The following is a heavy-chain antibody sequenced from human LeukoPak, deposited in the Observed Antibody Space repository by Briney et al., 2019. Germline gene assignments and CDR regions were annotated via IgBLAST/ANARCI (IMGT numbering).Heavy chain of an antibody. Sequence: AESLTLSCAVSGFTFSSYSTNWVRQPPGKGLGWDSEMSGSGGTAYYDASLKGRFTISRDNSNNTLYLQMTSLRVEDTALYYCAKGKVAAAARFDYWGQGILVTVTS. V-gene: IGHV3-23*01. D-gene: IGHD6-13*01. CDR3: AKGKVAAAARFDY. CDR2: MSGSGGTA. CDR1: GFTFSSYS. J-gene: IGHJ4*02.